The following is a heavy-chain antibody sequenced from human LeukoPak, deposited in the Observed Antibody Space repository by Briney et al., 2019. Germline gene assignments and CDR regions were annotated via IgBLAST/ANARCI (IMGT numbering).Heavy chain of an antibody. J-gene: IGHJ2*01. V-gene: IGHV3-13*01. CDR3: AREVADSRSWDWSFDL. CDR1: GFSFSISD. CDR2: IGTGGHT. Sequence: GGPRRLSGGALGFSFSISDFHWFPQAAGKGLEGVSAIGTGGHTYDGDSVTDRFTLSRQNAKNSLYLQMNNLRPGDSAVYYCAREVADSRSWDWSFDLWGRGTLVTVSS. D-gene: IGHD6-6*01.